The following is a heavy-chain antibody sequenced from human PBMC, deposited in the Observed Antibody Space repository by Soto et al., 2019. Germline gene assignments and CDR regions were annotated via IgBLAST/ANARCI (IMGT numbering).Heavy chain of an antibody. V-gene: IGHV3-53*01. CDR3: ARNYYDSGGGFDY. CDR2: IYSGGST. J-gene: IGHJ4*02. CDR1: GFTVSSNY. D-gene: IGHD3-22*01. Sequence: EVQLVESGGGLIQPGGSLRLSCVASGFTVSSNYMSWVRQAPGKGLAWVSVIYSGGSTYYADSVKGRFTISRDNSKNTLYLQMNSLRAEDTAVYYCARNYYDSGGGFDYWGQGTLVTVSS.